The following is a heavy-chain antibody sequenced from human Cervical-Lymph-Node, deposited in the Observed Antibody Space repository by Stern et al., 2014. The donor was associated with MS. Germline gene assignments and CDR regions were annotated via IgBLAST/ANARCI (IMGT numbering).Heavy chain of an antibody. V-gene: IGHV5-51*01. CDR1: GYSFSNFW. CDR2: IYPGDSDT. CDR3: LRLLDSGVYDTFDI. J-gene: IGHJ3*02. D-gene: IGHD3-22*01. Sequence: QLVQSGAEVKKPGESLKISCKTSGYSFSNFWIGWVRQMPGKGLEWMGIIYPGDSDTPYSPSFQGPVTISADKSLRPAHPRWGSLKASDTAMYYCLRLLDSGVYDTFDIWAKGQCSSSLQ.